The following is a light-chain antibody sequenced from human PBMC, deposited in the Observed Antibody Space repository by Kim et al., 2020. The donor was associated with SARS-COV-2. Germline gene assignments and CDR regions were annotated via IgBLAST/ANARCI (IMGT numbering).Light chain of an antibody. CDR2: DAS. CDR3: QHYYSYPFT. J-gene: IGKJ2*01. V-gene: IGKV1-5*01. Sequence: YVGDRVTITCRASQTIIRWLAWYQQKPGKAPKLLIYDASSLESGLPSRFSGTGSGSGTDFTLTISSLQPDDFATYYCQHYYSYPFTFGQGTKLEI. CDR1: QTIIRW.